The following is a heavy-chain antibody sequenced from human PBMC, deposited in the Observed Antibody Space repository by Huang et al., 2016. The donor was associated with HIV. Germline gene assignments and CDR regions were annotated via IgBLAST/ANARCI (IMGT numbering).Heavy chain of an antibody. V-gene: IGHV4-39*01. J-gene: IGHJ4*02. CDR3: ASQHIGAAATWF. CDR2: VYQSGST. D-gene: IGHD6-13*01. CDR1: GAFISSTKYY. Sequence: QLQLQESGPGQVKPSETLSLTCTVSGAFISSTKYYWGWIRQSPGKGLEWVGRVYQSGSTNYNPSLKSRVTLSVDTSRNQFSLRLNSVTAADTAVYYCASQHIGAAATWFWGRGTQVAVSS.